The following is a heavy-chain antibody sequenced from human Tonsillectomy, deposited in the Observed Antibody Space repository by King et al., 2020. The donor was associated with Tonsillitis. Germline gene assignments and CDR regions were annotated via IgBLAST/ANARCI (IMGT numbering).Heavy chain of an antibody. CDR3: ARGETLRYYYYMDV. CDR2: INHSGST. J-gene: IGHJ6*03. Sequence: VQLQQWGAGLLKPSETLSLTCAVYGGSFSGYYWSWIRQPPWKGLEWIGEINHSGSTNYNPSLKSRVTISVDTSKNQFSLRLTSVTAADTAVYYCARGETLRYYYYMDVWGKGTTVTVSS. D-gene: IGHD2-21*01. V-gene: IGHV4-34*01. CDR1: GGSFSGYY.